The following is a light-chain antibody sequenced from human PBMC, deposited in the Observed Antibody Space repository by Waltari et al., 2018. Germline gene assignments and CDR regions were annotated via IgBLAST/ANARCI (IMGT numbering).Light chain of an antibody. CDR1: SSDVSLYNY. CDR3: NSYTSSRTRV. J-gene: IGLJ1*01. V-gene: IGLV2-14*03. CDR2: DVS. Sequence: QSALTQPASVSGSPGQSITISCTGTSSDVSLYNYAPWYQQHPGKAPKLMIYDVSNRPSGVSNRFSGSKSANTASLTISGLQAEDEADYYCNSYTSSRTRVFGTGTRVTVL.